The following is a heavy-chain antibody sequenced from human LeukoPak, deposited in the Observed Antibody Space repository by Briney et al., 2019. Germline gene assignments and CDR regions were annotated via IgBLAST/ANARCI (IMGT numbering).Heavy chain of an antibody. CDR1: GFTFSRNA. D-gene: IGHD1-14*01. V-gene: IGHV3-33*07. CDR3: ARRTYDAFDI. CDR2: IWYDGSNK. Sequence: GGSLRLSCAASGFTFSRNAMSCVRQAPGKGLEWVAVIWYDGSNKYYADSVKGRFTISRDNSKNTLYLQMNSLRAEDTAVYYCARRTYDAFDIWGQGTMVTVSS. J-gene: IGHJ3*02.